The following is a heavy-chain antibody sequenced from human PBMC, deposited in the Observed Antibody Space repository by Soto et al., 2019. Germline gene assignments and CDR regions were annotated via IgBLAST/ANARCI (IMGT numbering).Heavy chain of an antibody. Sequence: SVKGSRKAAVYTFTSYYIHWVRLAPGQGLEWMGIINPSGGSTSYAQKFQGRVTMTRDTSTSTVYMELSSLRSEDTAVYYCARDFMVAGTFADYYYMDVWGKGTTVTVSS. V-gene: IGHV1-46*03. CDR2: INPSGGST. CDR1: VYTFTSYY. CDR3: ARDFMVAGTFADYYYMDV. J-gene: IGHJ6*03. D-gene: IGHD6-19*01.